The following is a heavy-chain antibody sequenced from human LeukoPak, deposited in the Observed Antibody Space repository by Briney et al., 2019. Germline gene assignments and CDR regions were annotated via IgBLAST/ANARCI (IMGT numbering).Heavy chain of an antibody. V-gene: IGHV3-7*04. Sequence: GGPLRLPCVASGFPFSSYWMTGVRQAPGKGLEGVANIKQDGSKKSNVDSVKGRFTISRDNAKNSLYLQMNSLRAEDTAIYYCTRVGYIDEGIDYWGQGTLVTVSS. D-gene: IGHD5-24*01. CDR1: GFPFSSYW. J-gene: IGHJ4*02. CDR2: IKQDGSKK. CDR3: TRVGYIDEGIDY.